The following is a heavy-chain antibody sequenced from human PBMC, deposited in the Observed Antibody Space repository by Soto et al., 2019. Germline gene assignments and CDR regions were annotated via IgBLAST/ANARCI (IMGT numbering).Heavy chain of an antibody. Sequence: PSETLSLTCTVAGGSISSYYWSWIRQPPGKGLEWIGYIYYSGSTNYNPSLKSRVTISVDTSKNQFSLKLSSVTAADTAVYYCARVKYQLLFLDYWGQGTLVTVSS. J-gene: IGHJ4*02. CDR1: GGSISSYY. CDR3: ARVKYQLLFLDY. CDR2: IYYSGST. D-gene: IGHD2-2*01. V-gene: IGHV4-59*01.